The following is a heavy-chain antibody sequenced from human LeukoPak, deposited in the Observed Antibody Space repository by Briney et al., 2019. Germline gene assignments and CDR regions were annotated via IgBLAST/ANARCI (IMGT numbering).Heavy chain of an antibody. CDR3: ARDMIRGVVNN. Sequence: GGSLRLSCAASGFTFSSNWMHWVRQVPGKGLVWVSLINPSGSFTTYADSVRGRFTISRDNAKNRLYMQMNRLRVEDTAVYYCARDMIRGVVNNWGQGALVTVSS. D-gene: IGHD3-10*01. CDR1: GFTFSSNW. V-gene: IGHV3-74*01. CDR2: INPSGSFT. J-gene: IGHJ4*02.